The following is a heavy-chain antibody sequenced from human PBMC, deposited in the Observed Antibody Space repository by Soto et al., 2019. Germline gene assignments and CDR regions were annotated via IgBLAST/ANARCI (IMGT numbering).Heavy chain of an antibody. V-gene: IGHV1-24*01. Sequence: ASVNVSCKVSGYILTELSMHWVRQAPGKGLEWMGGFDPEDGETIYAQKFQGRVTMTEDTSTDTAYMELSSLRSEDTAVYYCATAHSSGYYYDRGAFDIWGQGTMVTVSS. CDR2: FDPEDGET. CDR3: ATAHSSGYYYDRGAFDI. D-gene: IGHD3-22*01. CDR1: GYILTELS. J-gene: IGHJ3*02.